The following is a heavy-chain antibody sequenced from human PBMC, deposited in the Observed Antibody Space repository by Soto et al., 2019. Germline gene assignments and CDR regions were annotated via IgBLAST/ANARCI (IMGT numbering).Heavy chain of an antibody. D-gene: IGHD1-1*01. CDR3: ARTGDGHHDFLDY. CDR2: INQDGNED. J-gene: IGHJ4*02. Sequence: PGGSLRLSCAASGFTFSSYWMNWVRQAPGKGLEWVANINQDGNEDNLLDSVKGRFTISRDNAKNSLFLQMNSLSVDDTAVYYCARTGDGHHDFLDYWGQGALVTVSS. V-gene: IGHV3-7*01. CDR1: GFTFSSYW.